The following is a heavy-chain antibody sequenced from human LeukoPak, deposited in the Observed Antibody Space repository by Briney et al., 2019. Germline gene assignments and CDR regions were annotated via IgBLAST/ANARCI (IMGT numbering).Heavy chain of an antibody. CDR1: GFTFSSYS. Sequence: GGSLRLSCAASGFTFSSYSMNWVRQAPGKGLEWVAVIWYDGSNKYYADSVKGRFTISRDNSKNTLSLQMNSLRAEDTAVYYCASNRYGFGDYGGDYWGQGTLVTVSS. J-gene: IGHJ4*02. D-gene: IGHD3-10*01. CDR3: ASNRYGFGDYGGDY. CDR2: IWYDGSNK. V-gene: IGHV3-33*08.